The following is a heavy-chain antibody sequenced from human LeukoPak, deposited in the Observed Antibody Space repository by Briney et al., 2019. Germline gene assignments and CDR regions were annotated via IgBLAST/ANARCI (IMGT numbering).Heavy chain of an antibody. CDR3: ARLQGATIGAKWFDP. D-gene: IGHD4/OR15-4a*01. V-gene: IGHV2-70*04. J-gene: IGHJ5*02. Sequence: SGPTLVHPTPPLTLTCTFSGFSRTTTGMRVSWIRQPPGKALEWLAPIDWDDDKFYSTSPKTRLTISNDTSKNQVALTMTHMDPVDTATYYCARLQGATIGAKWFDPWGQGTLVTVSS. CDR1: GFSRTTTGMR. CDR2: IDWDDDK.